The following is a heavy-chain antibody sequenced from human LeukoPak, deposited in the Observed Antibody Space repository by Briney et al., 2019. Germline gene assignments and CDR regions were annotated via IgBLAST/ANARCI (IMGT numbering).Heavy chain of an antibody. V-gene: IGHV1-2*02. Sequence: ASVKVSCKASGYTFTGYYMHWVRQAPGQGLEWMGWINPNSGGTNYAQKFQGRVTMTRDTSISTAYMELSRLRSDDTAVYYCARDRGLLWFQNAFDIWGQGTMVTVSS. CDR2: INPNSGGT. J-gene: IGHJ3*02. CDR3: ARDRGLLWFQNAFDI. D-gene: IGHD2-21*02. CDR1: GYTFTGYY.